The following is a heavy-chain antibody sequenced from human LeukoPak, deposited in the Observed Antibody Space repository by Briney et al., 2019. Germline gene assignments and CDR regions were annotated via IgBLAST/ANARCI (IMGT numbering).Heavy chain of an antibody. J-gene: IGHJ4*02. CDR2: INPNSGGT. CDR1: GYTFTGYY. V-gene: IGHV1-2*06. Sequence: GASVKVSCKASGYTFTGYYMHWVRQAPGQGLEWMGRINPNSGGTNYAQKFQGRVTMTRDTSISTVYMELSRLRSDDMAVYYCASPTYYYDSSGYCWGQGTLVTVSS. D-gene: IGHD3-22*01. CDR3: ASPTYYYDSSGYC.